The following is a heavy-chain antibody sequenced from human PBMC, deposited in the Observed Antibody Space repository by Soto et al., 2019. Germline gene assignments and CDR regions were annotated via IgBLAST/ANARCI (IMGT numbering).Heavy chain of an antibody. D-gene: IGHD2-15*01. V-gene: IGHV4-38-2*01. Sequence: PSETLSLTCAVSGYSISSGYYWGWIRQPPGKGLDWIGSIYHSGSTYYNPSLKSRATISVDTSKNQFSLKLTSVTAADTAVYYCARGGIAVLVDVPHWFDPWGQGTLVTVS. CDR1: GYSISSGYY. J-gene: IGHJ5*02. CDR2: IYHSGST. CDR3: ARGGIAVLVDVPHWFDP.